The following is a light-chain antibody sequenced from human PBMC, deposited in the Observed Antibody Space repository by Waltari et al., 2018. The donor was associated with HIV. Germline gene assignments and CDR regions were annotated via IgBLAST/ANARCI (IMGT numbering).Light chain of an antibody. V-gene: IGKV1-33*01. J-gene: IGKJ2*03. CDR1: QDISNY. CDR2: DAS. Sequence: DIQMTQSPSSLSASVGDRIIITCQASQDISNYLNWYQQKPGKAPKLLIYDASNLETGVPSRFSGSGSGTDFTFTISSLQPEDIATYYCQQYDNLPGYSFGQGTKLEIK. CDR3: QQYDNLPGYS.